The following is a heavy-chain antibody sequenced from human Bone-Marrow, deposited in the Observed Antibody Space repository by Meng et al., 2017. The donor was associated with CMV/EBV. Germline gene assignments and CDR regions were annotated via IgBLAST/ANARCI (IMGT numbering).Heavy chain of an antibody. CDR3: ARDRLRNFDY. Sequence: GESLKISCAASGFTFSSYWMHWVRQAPGKGLVWVSRINSDGSSTSYADSVKGRFTISRDNAKNTLYLQMNSLRAEDTAVYYSARDRLRNFDYWGQGILVNVDS. CDR2: INSDGSST. D-gene: IGHD1-14*01. V-gene: IGHV3-74*01. CDR1: GFTFSSYW. J-gene: IGHJ4*02.